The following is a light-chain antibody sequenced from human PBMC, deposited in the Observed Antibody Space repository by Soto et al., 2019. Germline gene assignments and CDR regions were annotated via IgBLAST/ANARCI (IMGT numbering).Light chain of an antibody. CDR2: EVT. CDR3: SSYTSVSTPHVV. J-gene: IGLJ2*01. V-gene: IGLV2-14*01. Sequence: QSALTQPASVSGSPGQSITISCTGTSSDVGAYKFVSWYQQHPGKAPKLMIFEVTYRPSGVSNRFSGSKSGNTASLTISGLQAEDEAVYCCSSYTSVSTPHVVFGGGTQLTVL. CDR1: SSDVGAYKF.